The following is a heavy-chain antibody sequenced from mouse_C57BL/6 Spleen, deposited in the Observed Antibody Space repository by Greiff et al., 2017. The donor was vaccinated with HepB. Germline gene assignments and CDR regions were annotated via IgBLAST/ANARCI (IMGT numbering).Heavy chain of an antibody. CDR1: GYTFTSYW. CDR3: AREGTTGVGSYYAMDY. J-gene: IGHJ4*01. D-gene: IGHD1-1*01. V-gene: IGHV1-55*01. Sequence: QVQLQQPGAELVKPGASVKMSCKASGYTFTSYWITWVKQRPGQGLEWIGDIYPGSGSTNYNEKFKSKATLTVDTSSSTAYMQLSSLTSEDSAVYYCAREGTTGVGSYYAMDYWGQGTSVTVSS. CDR2: IYPGSGST.